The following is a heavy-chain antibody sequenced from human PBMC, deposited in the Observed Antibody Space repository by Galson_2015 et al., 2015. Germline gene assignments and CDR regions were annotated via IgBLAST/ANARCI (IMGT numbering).Heavy chain of an antibody. Sequence: SVKVSCKASGYTFTSYDINWVRQATGQGLEWMGWMNPNSGNTGYAQKFQGRVTMTRNTSISTAYMELSSLRSEDTAVYYCATRGGKDYDFWSGYYTQPFDYWGQGTLVTVSS. CDR1: GYTFTSYD. CDR3: ATRGGKDYDFWSGYYTQPFDY. CDR2: MNPNSGNT. J-gene: IGHJ4*02. V-gene: IGHV1-8*01. D-gene: IGHD3-3*01.